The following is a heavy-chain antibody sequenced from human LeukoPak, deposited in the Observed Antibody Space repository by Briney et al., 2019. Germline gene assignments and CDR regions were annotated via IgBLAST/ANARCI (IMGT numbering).Heavy chain of an antibody. J-gene: IGHJ4*02. CDR1: GASISSSGHY. Sequence: SETLSLTCTVSGASISSSGHYWSWIRQPPGKGLEWIGYVYQSGITYYNPSLKSRVTISVDTSKNQFSLKLSSVTAADTAVYYCARGSAALDYWGQGTLVTVSS. CDR2: VYQSGIT. D-gene: IGHD6-13*01. CDR3: ARGSAALDY. V-gene: IGHV4-30-2*01.